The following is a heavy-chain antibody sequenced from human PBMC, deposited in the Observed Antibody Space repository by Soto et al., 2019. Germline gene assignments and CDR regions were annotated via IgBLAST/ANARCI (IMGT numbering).Heavy chain of an antibody. Sequence: EVQLLESGGGLVQPGGSLRLSCAASGFTFSSYAMSWVRQAPGKGLEWVSAISGSGGSTYYADSVKGRFTISRDNSKNTRYLQMNSLRAEDTAVYYCAKDLADYYDSSGYLRVDYWGQGTLVTVSS. CDR1: GFTFSSYA. J-gene: IGHJ4*02. D-gene: IGHD3-22*01. CDR3: AKDLADYYDSSGYLRVDY. CDR2: ISGSGGST. V-gene: IGHV3-23*01.